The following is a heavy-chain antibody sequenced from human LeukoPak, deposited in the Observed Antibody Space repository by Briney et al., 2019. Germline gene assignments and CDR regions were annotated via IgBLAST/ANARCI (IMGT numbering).Heavy chain of an antibody. J-gene: IGHJ4*02. CDR3: ARPITSSTKHFDY. D-gene: IGHD2-2*01. Sequence: PGGSLRLSCAASGFTVESNYMNWVRQAPGKGLEWVSVIYSGGTTFYADSVKGRFTISRDNSKNTLYLQMNSLRAEDTAVYYCARPITSSTKHFDYWGQGTLVTVSS. V-gene: IGHV3-66*04. CDR1: GFTVESNY. CDR2: IYSGGTT.